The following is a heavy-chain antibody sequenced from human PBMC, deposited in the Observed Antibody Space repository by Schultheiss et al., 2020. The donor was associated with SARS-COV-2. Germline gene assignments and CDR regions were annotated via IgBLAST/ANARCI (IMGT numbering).Heavy chain of an antibody. CDR2: IYSGGST. J-gene: IGHJ6*02. CDR3: AKDRWYQLLTYGMDV. D-gene: IGHD2-2*01. V-gene: IGHV3-53*01. Sequence: LRLSCAASGFTVSSNYMSWVRQAPGKGLEWVSVIYSGGSTYYADSVKGRFTISRDNSKNTLYLQMNSLRAEDTAVYYCAKDRWYQLLTYGMDVWGQGTTVTVSS. CDR1: GFTVSSNY.